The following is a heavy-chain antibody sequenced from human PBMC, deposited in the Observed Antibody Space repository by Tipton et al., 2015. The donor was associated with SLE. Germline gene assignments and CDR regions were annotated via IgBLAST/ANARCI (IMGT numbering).Heavy chain of an antibody. CDR1: GGSISSKNYY. CDR3: ARHDGPLLDY. V-gene: IGHV4-39*07. Sequence: GLVKPSETLSLTCTVSGGSISSKNYYWGWIRQPPGKGLEWIGSIHYSGSTYDNPSFKSRVTISVDTSKNQFSLKLSSVTAADTAVYYCARHDGPLLDYWGQGTLVTVSS. J-gene: IGHJ4*02. CDR2: IHYSGST.